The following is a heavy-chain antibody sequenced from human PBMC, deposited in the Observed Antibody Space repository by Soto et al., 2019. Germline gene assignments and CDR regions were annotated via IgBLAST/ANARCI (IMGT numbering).Heavy chain of an antibody. CDR2: IYYSGST. CDR1: VGSISSYY. D-gene: IGHD1-26*01. Sequence: PSETLSLTCTVSVGSISSYYWSWIRQPPGKGLEWIGYIYYSGSTNYNPSLKSRVTISVDTSKNQFSLKLSSVTAADTAVYYCARVWDREYYFDYWGQGTLVTVSS. J-gene: IGHJ4*02. CDR3: ARVWDREYYFDY. V-gene: IGHV4-59*01.